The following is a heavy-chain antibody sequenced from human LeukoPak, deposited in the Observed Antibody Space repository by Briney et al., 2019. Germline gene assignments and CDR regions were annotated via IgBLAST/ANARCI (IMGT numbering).Heavy chain of an antibody. D-gene: IGHD5-18*01. CDR1: GGSIRSSYYY. Sequence: SETLSLTCTVSGGSIRSSYYYWGWIRQPPGKGLEWIGSVFYSGSTYYNPSLKSRVAISVDTSKNQFSLKLSSVTAADTAVYYCARVDTTMMNWGQGTLVTVSS. J-gene: IGHJ4*02. CDR2: VFYSGST. V-gene: IGHV4-39*01. CDR3: ARVDTTMMN.